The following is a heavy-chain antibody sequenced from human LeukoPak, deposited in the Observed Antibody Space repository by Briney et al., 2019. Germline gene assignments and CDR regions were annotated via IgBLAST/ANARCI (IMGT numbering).Heavy chain of an antibody. CDR3: ARGGGYCSGGTCYETYFDY. CDR2: ISHDGSNK. D-gene: IGHD2-15*01. V-gene: IGHV3-30-3*01. CDR1: GFTFSRHT. J-gene: IGHJ4*02. Sequence: GGSLRLSCAASGFTFSRHTMHWVRQAPGKGLEWVAFISHDGSNKYADSVKGQFTISRDDSKNTLYVQVNSLRTEDTAVYYCARGGGYCSGGTCYETYFDYWGQGTLVTVSS.